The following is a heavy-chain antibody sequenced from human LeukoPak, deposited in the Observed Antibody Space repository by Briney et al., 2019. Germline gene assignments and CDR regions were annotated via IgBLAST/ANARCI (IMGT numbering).Heavy chain of an antibody. V-gene: IGHV4-34*01. CDR1: GGSFSGYY. CDR3: ASGTGSTEHWFDP. Sequence: SETLSLTCAVYGGSFSGYYWSWIRQPPGKGLEWIGEINHGGSTNYNPSLKSRVIVSVDTSKKQFSLKLSSVTAADTAVYYCASGTGSTEHWFDPWGQGTLVTVSS. CDR2: INHGGST. D-gene: IGHD1-1*01. J-gene: IGHJ5*02.